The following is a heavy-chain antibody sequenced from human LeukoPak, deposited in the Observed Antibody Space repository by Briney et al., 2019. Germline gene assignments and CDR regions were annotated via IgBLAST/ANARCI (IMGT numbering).Heavy chain of an antibody. J-gene: IGHJ4*01. CDR2: IYDSGTT. V-gene: IGHV4-4*07. Sequence: PSETLSLTCTVSGDSINRYLWTWIRQPAGRGLEWIGRIYDSGTTNYRPSLKSRVSMPVETPKNQFSLRLSSVTAADTAVYYCARQSDPGGYFEYWGQGIRVTVSS. CDR3: ARQSDPGGYFEY. CDR1: GDSINRYL. D-gene: IGHD3-10*01.